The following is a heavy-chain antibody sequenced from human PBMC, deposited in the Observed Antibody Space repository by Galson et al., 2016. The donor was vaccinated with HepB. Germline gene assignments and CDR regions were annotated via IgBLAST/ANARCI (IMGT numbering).Heavy chain of an antibody. CDR1: GFTFEDYA. CDR2: ISWNGGGI. Sequence: SLRLSCAGSGFTFEDYAMNWVRQAPGKGLEWVSGISWNGGGIAYGDSVKGRFTISRDNAKNSLYLQMNSLRAEDTALYYCATGLGGSSYGLDVWGQGTTVTVSS. CDR3: ATGLGGSSYGLDV. V-gene: IGHV3-9*01. J-gene: IGHJ6*02. D-gene: IGHD2-15*01.